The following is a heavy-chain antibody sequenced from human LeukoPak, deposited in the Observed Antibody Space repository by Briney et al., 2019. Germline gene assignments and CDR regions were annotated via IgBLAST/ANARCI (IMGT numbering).Heavy chain of an antibody. J-gene: IGHJ4*02. CDR1: GFTFSRYS. V-gene: IGHV3-21*01. CDR3: MSYAGRSDDY. CDR2: ISSSSSYR. D-gene: IGHD3-16*01. Sequence: PGGSLRLSCAASGFTFSRYSMNWVRQAPGKGLEWVSSISSSSSYRYYADSVKGRFTISRDNAKNPLHLQMNSLRAEDTAVYYCMSYAGRSDDYWGQGTLVTVSS.